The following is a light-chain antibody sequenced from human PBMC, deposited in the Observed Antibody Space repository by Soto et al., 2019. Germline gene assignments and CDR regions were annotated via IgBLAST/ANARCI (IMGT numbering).Light chain of an antibody. Sequence: QSVLTQPPSVSGAPGQRVTISCTGSSSNIGAGYDVHWYQQLPGTAPKLLIYGNSNRPSGVPDRFSGSKSGTSASLAITGLQAEDEADYYCQSHDSSLSGSFFGTGTKVTVL. CDR1: SSNIGAGYD. V-gene: IGLV1-40*01. CDR2: GNS. J-gene: IGLJ1*01. CDR3: QSHDSSLSGSF.